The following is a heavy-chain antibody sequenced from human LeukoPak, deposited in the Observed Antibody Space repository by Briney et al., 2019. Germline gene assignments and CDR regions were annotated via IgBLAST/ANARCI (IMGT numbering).Heavy chain of an antibody. V-gene: IGHV3-74*01. D-gene: IGHD3-10*01. CDR2: INSDGSST. Sequence: GGSLRLSCAASGFTFSSYWMRWVRQVPGKGLVWVSRINSDGSSTSYADSVKGRFTISGDNAKNTLYVQMNSLRAEDTAVYYCSTGSGHAFDIWGRGTMVTVSS. J-gene: IGHJ3*02. CDR1: GFTFSSYW. CDR3: STGSGHAFDI.